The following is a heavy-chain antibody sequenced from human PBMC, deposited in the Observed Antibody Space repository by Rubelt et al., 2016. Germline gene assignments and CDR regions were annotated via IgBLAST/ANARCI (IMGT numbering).Heavy chain of an antibody. J-gene: IGHJ4*02. V-gene: IGHV4-34*01. CDR1: GGSFSGYY. CDR2: INHSGST. D-gene: IGHD6-19*01. CDR3: ARGQSSGWYDWYFDY. Sequence: QVQLQQWGAGLLKPSETLSLTCAVYGGSFSGYYWSWIRQPPGKGLEWIGEINHSGSTNYNPSLKSRVTISVETSKNQFSLKLSSVTAADTAVYYCARGQSSGWYDWYFDYWGQGTLVTVSS.